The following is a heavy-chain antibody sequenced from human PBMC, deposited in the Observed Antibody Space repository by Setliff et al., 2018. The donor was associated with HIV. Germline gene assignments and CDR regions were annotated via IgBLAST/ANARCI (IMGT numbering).Heavy chain of an antibody. D-gene: IGHD3-3*01. CDR1: GGSLSSGSHY. J-gene: IGHJ3*01. V-gene: IGHV4-61*09. Sequence: SETLSLTCSVSGGSLSSGSHYCTWLRQAAGKGLEWIGHFYTSGTTNYNPSLESRVTISIDKAKNQISLRLTSVTAADTAIYFCTRRINFGSGYYKDHAFDLWGQGTMVTVSS. CDR2: FYTSGTT. CDR3: TRRINFGSGYYKDHAFDL.